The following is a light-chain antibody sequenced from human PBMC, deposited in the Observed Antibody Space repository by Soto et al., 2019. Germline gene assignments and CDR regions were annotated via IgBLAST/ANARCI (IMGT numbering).Light chain of an antibody. J-gene: IGLJ1*01. V-gene: IGLV2-23*02. CDR3: CSYAGDNTYV. CDR1: GSDVGQYNL. Sequence: QSALTQPASVSGSPGQSITLSFTGTGSDVGQYNLVSWYQQHPGQAPKIMIFEVSKRPSGVSNRFSGSKSDNTASLTISGLQAEDEADYYCCSYAGDNTYVFGTGTKLTVL. CDR2: EVS.